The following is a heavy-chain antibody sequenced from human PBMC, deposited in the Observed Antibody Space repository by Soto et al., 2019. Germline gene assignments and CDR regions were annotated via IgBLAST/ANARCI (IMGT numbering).Heavy chain of an antibody. V-gene: IGHV4-59*01. CDR3: ARVQSSGWKRTIYCHYGMDV. CDR2: IYYSGST. D-gene: IGHD6-25*01. CDR1: GASISSYY. Sequence: QVQLQESGPGLVKPSETLSLTCTVSGASISSYYWSWIRQPPGKGLEWIGNIYYSGSTNYNPSLKSRVTMSVDTSKNQFSLNLSSVTAADTAVYSCARVQSSGWKRTIYCHYGMDVWGQGTTVTVSS. J-gene: IGHJ6*02.